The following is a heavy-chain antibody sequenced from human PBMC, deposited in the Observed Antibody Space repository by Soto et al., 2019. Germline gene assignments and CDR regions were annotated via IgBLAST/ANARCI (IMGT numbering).Heavy chain of an antibody. CDR3: ARRFYYDSSGYYPDAFDI. V-gene: IGHV1-69*02. J-gene: IGHJ3*02. Sequence: SVKVSCKASGGTFSSYTISWVRQAPGQGLEWMGRIIPILGISNYAQKFQGRVTITADKSTSTAYMEMSSLRSEDTAVYYCARRFYYDSSGYYPDAFDIWG. CDR2: IIPILGIS. D-gene: IGHD3-22*01. CDR1: GGTFSSYT.